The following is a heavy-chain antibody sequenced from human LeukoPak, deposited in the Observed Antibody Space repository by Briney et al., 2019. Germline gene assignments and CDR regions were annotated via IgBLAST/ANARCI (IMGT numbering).Heavy chain of an antibody. CDR3: ARDPYNGNYGDSYYYYMDV. Sequence: GGSLRLSCAASGFTFSSYGMSWVRQAPGKGLEWVSSITSSSSYTFYADSVKGRFTISRDNAKNSLYLQMNSLRAEDTAIYYCARDPYNGNYGDSYYYYMDVWGKGTTVTISS. J-gene: IGHJ6*03. CDR1: GFTFSSYG. V-gene: IGHV3-21*01. CDR2: ITSSSSYT. D-gene: IGHD1-26*01.